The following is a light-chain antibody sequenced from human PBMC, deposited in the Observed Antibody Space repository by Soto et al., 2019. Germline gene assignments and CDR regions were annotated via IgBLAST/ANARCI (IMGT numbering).Light chain of an antibody. CDR1: QSVSGN. CDR3: QQYNNWPPA. CDR2: GAS. Sequence: EIVMTQSPATLSVSPGERATLSCRASQSVSGNLDWYQQKPGQAPRLLIYGASTRATAIPARFSGSGSGTEFTLTISSLQSEDFVVYYCQQYNNWPPAFGQGTKVEIK. V-gene: IGKV3-15*01. J-gene: IGKJ1*01.